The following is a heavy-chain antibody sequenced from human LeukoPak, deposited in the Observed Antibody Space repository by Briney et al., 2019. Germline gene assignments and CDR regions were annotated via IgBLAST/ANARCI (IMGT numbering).Heavy chain of an antibody. CDR1: GFTFSSYG. J-gene: IGHJ3*02. Sequence: GGSLRLSCAATGFTFSSYGMHWVRQAPGKGLEWVAVISYDGSNKYYADSVKGRFTISRDNSKNTLYLQMNSLRAEDTAVYCCAKDSRYSSSWYEGAFDIWGQGTMVTVSS. V-gene: IGHV3-30*18. CDR2: ISYDGSNK. CDR3: AKDSRYSSSWYEGAFDI. D-gene: IGHD6-13*01.